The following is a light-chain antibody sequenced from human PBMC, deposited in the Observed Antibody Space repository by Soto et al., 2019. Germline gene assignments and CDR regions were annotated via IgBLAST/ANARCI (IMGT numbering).Light chain of an antibody. V-gene: IGKV1-27*01. J-gene: IGKJ1*01. Sequence: IQMTQSPSSLSASVGDRVTITCRPSQGIGHSLAWYQQKPGKVPKLLIHDASTLQSGVPSRFSGSGSGTDFTLTIYSLLPEDVATYYCQKYDSVPTFGPGTKVAIK. CDR2: DAS. CDR1: QGIGHS. CDR3: QKYDSVPT.